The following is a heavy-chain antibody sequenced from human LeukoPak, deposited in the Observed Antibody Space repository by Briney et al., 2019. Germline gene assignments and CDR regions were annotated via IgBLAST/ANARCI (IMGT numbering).Heavy chain of an antibody. J-gene: IGHJ4*02. Sequence: GGSLRLSCAPSGFTFSRHGMHWARQAPGKGLEWVAIISNDGSRKYYAHSVEGRFTISRDNSKNTLYLQMDSLRAEDTAVYYCARDRAWNYFDYWGQGTLVTVSS. CDR2: ISNDGSRK. CDR3: ARDRAWNYFDY. V-gene: IGHV3-30*03. CDR1: GFTFSRHG. D-gene: IGHD3-3*01.